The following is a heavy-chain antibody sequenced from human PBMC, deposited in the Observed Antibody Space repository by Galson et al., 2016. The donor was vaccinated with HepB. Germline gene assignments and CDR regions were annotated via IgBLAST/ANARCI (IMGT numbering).Heavy chain of an antibody. Sequence: SLRLSCAASGFTFSNYWMHWVRQAPGKGLEWVSTMTDSGSNTYYSDSVKGRFTISRDNSKNTLFLQMNSLTVEDTAMYYCAKRTSNYYAALLDYWGQGTPVTVPS. CDR3: AKRTSNYYAALLDY. CDR2: MTDSGSNT. CDR1: GFTFSNYW. D-gene: IGHD3-22*01. V-gene: IGHV3-23*01. J-gene: IGHJ4*02.